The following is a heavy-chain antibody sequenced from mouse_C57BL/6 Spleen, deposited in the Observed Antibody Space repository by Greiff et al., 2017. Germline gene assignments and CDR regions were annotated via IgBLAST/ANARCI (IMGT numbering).Heavy chain of an antibody. CDR1: GYSITSGYY. Sequence: VQLKESGPGLVKPSQSLSLTCSVTGYSITSGYYWNWIRQFPGNKLEWMGYISYDGSNNYNPSLKNRISITRDTSKNQFFRKLNSVTTEDTATEYCARGCSSYFWYFDVWGTGTTVTVSS. D-gene: IGHD1-1*01. CDR2: ISYDGSN. J-gene: IGHJ1*03. CDR3: ARGCSSYFWYFDV. V-gene: IGHV3-6*01.